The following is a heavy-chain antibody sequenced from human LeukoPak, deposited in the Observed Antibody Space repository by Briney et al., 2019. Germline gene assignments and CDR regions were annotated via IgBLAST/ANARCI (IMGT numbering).Heavy chain of an antibody. CDR2: ITPTFGTA. CDR3: AREWGLESSGYYYAY. J-gene: IGHJ4*02. D-gene: IGHD3-22*01. V-gene: IGHV1-69*01. CDR1: GGTFSRFT. Sequence: VQVSCKASGGTFSRFTISWVRQAPGQGFEWMGGITPTFGTANFAQKFQGRVSITADESTSTAFMELSSLRSEDTAVYYCAREWGLESSGYYYAYWGQGTLVTVSS.